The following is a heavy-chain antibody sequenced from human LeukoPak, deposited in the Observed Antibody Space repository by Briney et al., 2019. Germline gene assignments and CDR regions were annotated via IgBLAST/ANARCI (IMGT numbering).Heavy chain of an antibody. V-gene: IGHV4-39*01. CDR2: IYYSGST. CDR3: ARHVDSSGYWRD. CDR1: GGSISSSSYY. Sequence: SETLSLTCTVSGGSISSSSYYWGWIRQPPGKGLEWIGSIYYSGSTYYNPSLKSRVIISADTSKNQFSLKLSSVTAADTAVYYCARHVDSSGYWRDWGQGTLVTVSS. J-gene: IGHJ4*02. D-gene: IGHD3-22*01.